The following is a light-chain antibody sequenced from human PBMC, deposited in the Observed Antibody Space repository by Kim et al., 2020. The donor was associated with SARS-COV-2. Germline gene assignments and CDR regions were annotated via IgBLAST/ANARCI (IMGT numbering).Light chain of an antibody. J-gene: IGKJ2*01. Sequence: PGKRATPSGRASQSVSSYLAWYQQKPGKAPRLPIYDASNRATGIPARFSGSGSGTDFTLTISSLEPEDFAVYYCQQRSNWPPYTFGQGTKLEIK. CDR1: QSVSSY. CDR2: DAS. CDR3: QQRSNWPPYT. V-gene: IGKV3-11*01.